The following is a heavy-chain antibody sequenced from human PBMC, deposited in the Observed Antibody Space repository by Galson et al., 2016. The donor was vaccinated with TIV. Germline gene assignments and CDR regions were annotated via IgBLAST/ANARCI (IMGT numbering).Heavy chain of an antibody. J-gene: IGHJ4*02. CDR3: AKAYDSSGYENN. CDR2: IIPVFGTP. V-gene: IGHV1-69*13. Sequence: SVKVSCKASGGTFISYDITWVRQAPGQGLEWMGTIIPVFGTPHYAQKFQGRVTITADESTSTAHMELSSLRSEDTAVYYCAKAYDSSGYENNWGQGTLVSVSS. D-gene: IGHD3-22*01. CDR1: GGTFISYD.